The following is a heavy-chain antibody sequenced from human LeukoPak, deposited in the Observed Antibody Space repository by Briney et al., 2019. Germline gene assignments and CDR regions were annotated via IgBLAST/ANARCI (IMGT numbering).Heavy chain of an antibody. Sequence: GESLKISCKGYGYSFTSYWIGWVRQMPGKGLEWMGVIYPGDSDTRYSPSFQGQVTISADKSISTAYLQWSSLKASDTAMYYCARHSGYYLDLDYYYYMDVWGKGTTVTVSS. CDR1: GYSFTSYW. V-gene: IGHV5-51*01. CDR3: ARHSGYYLDLDYYYYMDV. D-gene: IGHD3-22*01. J-gene: IGHJ6*03. CDR2: IYPGDSDT.